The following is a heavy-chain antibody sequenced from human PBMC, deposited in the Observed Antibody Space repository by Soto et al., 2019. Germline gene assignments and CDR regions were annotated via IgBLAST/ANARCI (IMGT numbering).Heavy chain of an antibody. V-gene: IGHV1-3*01. Sequence: ASVKVSCKASGGSFNSYAISWVRQAPGQRLEWMGWINAGNGNTKYSQKFQGRVTITRDTSASTAYMELSSLRSEDTAVYYCARDVGATGDWGQGTLVTVSS. CDR3: ARDVGATGD. CDR1: GGSFNSYA. J-gene: IGHJ4*02. CDR2: INAGNGNT. D-gene: IGHD1-26*01.